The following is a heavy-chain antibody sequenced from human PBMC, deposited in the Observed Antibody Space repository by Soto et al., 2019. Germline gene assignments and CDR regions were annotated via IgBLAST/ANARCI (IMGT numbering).Heavy chain of an antibody. Sequence: PGETLCLTCAVSGHSISSGLYYWGWNRQGPGKVLQCCVSIYHSGSTYYNPPLNSRVTISVDTYKNQFSLKLSSVTVAATAVYYCARYGYSSSARFFDSWGQGTRVTVSS. D-gene: IGHD5-12*01. CDR1: GHSISSGLYY. V-gene: IGHV4-38-2*01. CDR2: IYHSGST. CDR3: ARYGYSSSARFFDS. J-gene: IGHJ4*02.